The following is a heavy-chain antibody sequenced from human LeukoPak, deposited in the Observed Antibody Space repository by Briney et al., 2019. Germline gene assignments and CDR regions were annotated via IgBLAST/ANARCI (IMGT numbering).Heavy chain of an antibody. J-gene: IGHJ4*02. CDR3: ARGGTGAFDY. Sequence: GGSLRLSRAASGFPFTSGFPFSDYYMSWIRQAPGKGLEWVSYISSTSTYTNYADSVKGRFTISRDNANNSVYLPMNSQRADDTAIYYCARGGTGAFDYWGQGTLVTVSS. D-gene: IGHD2-8*02. V-gene: IGHV3-11*06. CDR2: ISSTSTYT. CDR1: GFPFTSGFPFSDYY.